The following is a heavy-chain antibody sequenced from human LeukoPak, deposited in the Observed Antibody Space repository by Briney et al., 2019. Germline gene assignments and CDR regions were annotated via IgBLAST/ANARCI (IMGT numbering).Heavy chain of an antibody. CDR1: GFIFSSHW. Sequence: PSGGSLRLPCTSSGFIFSSHWMNWVRQAPGKGPEWVANIKYDGSEQYYVDSVKGRFSISRDNTKNLLYLQMNSLRVEDTAVYYCARDYGWSFANWGQGTLVTVSS. CDR2: IKYDGSEQ. CDR3: ARDYGWSFAN. J-gene: IGHJ4*02. V-gene: IGHV3-7*03. D-gene: IGHD3-10*01.